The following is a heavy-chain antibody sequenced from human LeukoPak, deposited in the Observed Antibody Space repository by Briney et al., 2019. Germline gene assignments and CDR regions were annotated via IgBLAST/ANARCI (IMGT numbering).Heavy chain of an antibody. D-gene: IGHD2-2*01. CDR3: TRAAQYQLPVQIVFEYYFDY. Sequence: GGSLRLSCAASGFTFSSYEMNWVRQAPGKGLEWVSYISSSGSTIYYADSVKGRFTISRDTAKNSLYLQMNSLRAEDTAVYYCTRAAQYQLPVQIVFEYYFDYWGQGTLVTVSS. V-gene: IGHV3-48*03. CDR2: ISSSGSTI. CDR1: GFTFSSYE. J-gene: IGHJ4*02.